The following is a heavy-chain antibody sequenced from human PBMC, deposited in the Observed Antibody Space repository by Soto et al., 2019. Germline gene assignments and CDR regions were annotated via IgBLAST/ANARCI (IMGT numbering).Heavy chain of an antibody. CDR3: GKDPNGNYVGGFEF. CDR1: GFTFNNYA. Sequence: GSLPLSYAASGFTFNNYAMSWVRQAAGKGLEWVSGISASGSTTFYADSVKGRFTVSRDFSKNTLSLHMDSLRAEDTAVYFCGKDPNGNYVGGFEFWGPGTMVTVSS. J-gene: IGHJ3*01. D-gene: IGHD3-16*01. CDR2: ISASGSTT. V-gene: IGHV3-23*01.